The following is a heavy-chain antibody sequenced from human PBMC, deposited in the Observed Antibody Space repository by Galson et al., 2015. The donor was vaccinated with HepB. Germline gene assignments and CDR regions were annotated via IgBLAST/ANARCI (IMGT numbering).Heavy chain of an antibody. CDR1: GYSFTSYW. CDR2: ICPGDSDT. D-gene: IGHD6-13*01. V-gene: IGHV5-51*01. Sequence: QSGAEVKKPGESLKISCTGPGYSFTSYWIGWVRQMPGKGLEWMGIICPGDSDTRYSPSFQGQVTISADKSISTAYLQWSSLKASDTDMSYCAGQKDSSSWEQNRYHGFDPRRHGTLVTVYS. CDR3: AGQKDSSSWEQNRYHGFDP. J-gene: IGHJ5*02.